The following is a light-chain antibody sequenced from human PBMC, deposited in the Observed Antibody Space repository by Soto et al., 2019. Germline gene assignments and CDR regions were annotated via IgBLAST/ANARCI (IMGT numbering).Light chain of an antibody. V-gene: IGKV3-11*01. CDR2: DAS. CDR3: QQRSNWIT. J-gene: IGKJ5*01. CDR1: QSVSSY. Sequence: EIVLTQSPATLSLSPRDRATLSCRASQSVSSYLAWYQQKPGQAPRLLIYDASNRATGIPARFSGSGSGTDFTLTISSLEPEDFAVYYWQQRSNWITFGQGTRLEIK.